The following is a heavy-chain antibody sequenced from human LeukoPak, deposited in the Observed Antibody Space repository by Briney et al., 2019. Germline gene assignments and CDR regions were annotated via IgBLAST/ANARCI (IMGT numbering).Heavy chain of an antibody. CDR3: ARRGITSSGWYF. CDR1: GSNFNSYT. J-gene: IGHJ4*02. Sequence: GGSLRLSCAASGSNFNSYTMNWVRQAPGKGLEWVSSISSSGIYIYYADSVKGRFAISRDNTKNSLYLQMNSLRAEDTAVYYCARRGITSSGWYFRGQGTLVTVSS. V-gene: IGHV3-21*01. D-gene: IGHD6-19*01. CDR2: ISSSGIYI.